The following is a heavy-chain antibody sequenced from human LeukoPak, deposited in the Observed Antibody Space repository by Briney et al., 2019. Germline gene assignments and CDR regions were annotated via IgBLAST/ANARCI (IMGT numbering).Heavy chain of an antibody. Sequence: GGSLRLSCAASGFTVSSNYMTWVRQAPGKGLEWVSVIYGDGSTYYADSVKGRFTVSRDNSKNTLYLQMNSLRAEDTAVYYCASFYDSSGYNYLVGYAFDVWGQGTMVTVSS. V-gene: IGHV3-66*01. D-gene: IGHD3-22*01. J-gene: IGHJ3*01. CDR2: IYGDGST. CDR1: GFTVSSNY. CDR3: ASFYDSSGYNYLVGYAFDV.